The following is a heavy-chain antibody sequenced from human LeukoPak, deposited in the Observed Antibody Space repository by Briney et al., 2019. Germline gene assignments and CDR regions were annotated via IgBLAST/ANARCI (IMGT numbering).Heavy chain of an antibody. D-gene: IGHD3-3*01. Sequence: SVKVSCKASGGTFSSYAISWVRQAPGQGLEWMGRIIPILGIANYAQKFQGRVTITADKSTSTAYMELSSLRSEDTAVYYCARGPDAFGENWFDPWGQGTLVTVSS. CDR1: GGTFSSYA. V-gene: IGHV1-69*04. CDR2: IIPILGIA. J-gene: IGHJ5*02. CDR3: ARGPDAFGENWFDP.